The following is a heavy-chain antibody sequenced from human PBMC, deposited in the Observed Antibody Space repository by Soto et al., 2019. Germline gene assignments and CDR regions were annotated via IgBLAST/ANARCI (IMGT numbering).Heavy chain of an antibody. CDR1: GFTFSSYG. CDR3: ARDSYYDSSFSGAFDI. V-gene: IGHV3-33*01. CDR2: IWYDGSNK. Sequence: PGGSLRLSCAASGFTFSSYGMHWVRQAPGKGPEWVAVIWYDGSNKYYADSVKGRFTISRDNSKNTLYLQMNSLRAEDTAVYYCARDSYYDSSFSGAFDIWGQGTMVTVSS. J-gene: IGHJ3*02. D-gene: IGHD3-22*01.